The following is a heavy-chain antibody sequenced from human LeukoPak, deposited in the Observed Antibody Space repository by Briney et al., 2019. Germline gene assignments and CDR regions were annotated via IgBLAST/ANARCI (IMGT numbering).Heavy chain of an antibody. CDR2: IYSGGST. CDR1: GFTVGTNS. V-gene: IGHV3-53*01. J-gene: IGHJ1*01. D-gene: IGHD2-21*01. CDR3: ASAREYCGSAECYEYFQH. Sequence: GGSPRLSCAASGFTVGTNSMSWVRQSPGKGLEWVSVIYSGGSTYYADSVNGRFTISRDNSRNTLFLQMNSLRAEDTALYYCASAREYCGSAECYEYFQHWGQGTLVTVSS.